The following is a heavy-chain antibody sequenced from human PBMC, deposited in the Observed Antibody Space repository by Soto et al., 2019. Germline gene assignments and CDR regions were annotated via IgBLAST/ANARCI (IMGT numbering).Heavy chain of an antibody. Sequence: QVQLVESGGGVVQPGRSLRLSCAASGFTFSSYAMYWVRQAPGKGLEWVAVISYDGNNKYYADSVKGRFTISRDNSKNTLYLQMNSLRAEDTAVYYCARADCDGGSCYTLVGLRYGMDVCGQGTTVTVSS. V-gene: IGHV3-30-3*01. J-gene: IGHJ6*02. CDR1: GFTFSSYA. CDR2: ISYDGNNK. CDR3: ARADCDGGSCYTLVGLRYGMDV. D-gene: IGHD2-15*01.